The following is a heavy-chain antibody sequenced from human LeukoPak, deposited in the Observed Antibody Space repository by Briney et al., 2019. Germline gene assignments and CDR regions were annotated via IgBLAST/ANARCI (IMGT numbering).Heavy chain of an antibody. J-gene: IGHJ4*02. D-gene: IGHD4-11*01. CDR1: GFTFSSYG. Sequence: GGSLRLSCAASGFTFSSYGMHWVRQARGKGLEWVAVISYDGSNKYYADSVKGRFTISRDNSENTLYLQMNSLRAEDTAVYYCAKVRDSNPYFDYWGQGTLVTVSS. CDR3: AKVRDSNPYFDY. V-gene: IGHV3-30*18. CDR2: ISYDGSNK.